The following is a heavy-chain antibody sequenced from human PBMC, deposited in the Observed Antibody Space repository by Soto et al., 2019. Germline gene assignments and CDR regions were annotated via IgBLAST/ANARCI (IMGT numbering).Heavy chain of an antibody. J-gene: IGHJ6*02. CDR2: IYYSGST. CDR3: ARRSYYDSSVYYYYYYGMYA. V-gene: IGHV4-39*01. Sequence: TSETLSLTCTVSGGSISSSSYYWGWIRQPPGKGLEWIGSIYYSGSTYYNPSLKSRVTISVDTSKNQFSLKLSSVTAADTAVYYCARRSYYDSSVYYYYYYGMYAWGQGTTVTVSS. CDR1: GGSISSSSYY. D-gene: IGHD3-22*01.